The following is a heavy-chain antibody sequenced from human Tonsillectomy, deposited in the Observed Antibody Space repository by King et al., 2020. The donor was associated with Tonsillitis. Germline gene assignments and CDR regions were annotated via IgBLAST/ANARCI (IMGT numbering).Heavy chain of an antibody. Sequence: VQLVESGGGLVQPGGSLRLSCAASGFTFSSFAVIVVRPAPGKGVVGVSTIHDIGGSTNSPDSGKGRFTITRDNSKKTLYFQMNSLRAEDTAVYYCAKDSLGSNFDYWGQGTLVTVSS. D-gene: IGHD7-27*01. CDR1: GFTFSSFA. CDR2: IHDIGGST. J-gene: IGHJ4*02. V-gene: IGHV3-23*04. CDR3: AKDSLGSNFDY.